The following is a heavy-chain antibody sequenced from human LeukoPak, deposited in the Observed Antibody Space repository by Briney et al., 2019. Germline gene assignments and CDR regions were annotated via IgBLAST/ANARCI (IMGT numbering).Heavy chain of an antibody. D-gene: IGHD2-2*01. CDR3: ARGQVPAARGYNWFDP. J-gene: IGHJ5*02. CDR1: GWSFNDHY. Sequence: SETLSLTCAVYGWSFNDHYWNWIRQPPGKGVEWIGEINARGDTNFNPSLKSRVTISVDSSKNQFSLTLRSMIAADTAVYYCARGQVPAARGYNWFDPWGQGTLVTVSS. CDR2: INARGDT. V-gene: IGHV4-34*01.